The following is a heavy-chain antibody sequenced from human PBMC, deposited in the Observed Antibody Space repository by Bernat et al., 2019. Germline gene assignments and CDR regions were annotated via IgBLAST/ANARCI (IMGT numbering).Heavy chain of an antibody. Sequence: QVQLQQWGAGLLKPSETLSLTCAVYGGSFSGYYWSWIRQPPGKGLEWIGEINHSGSTNYNPSLKSRVTISVDTSKNQFSLKLSSVTAADTAVYYCAPGIAAAEGYWGQGTLATVSS. J-gene: IGHJ4*02. CDR2: INHSGST. D-gene: IGHD6-13*01. CDR1: GGSFSGYY. V-gene: IGHV4-34*01. CDR3: APGIAAAEGY.